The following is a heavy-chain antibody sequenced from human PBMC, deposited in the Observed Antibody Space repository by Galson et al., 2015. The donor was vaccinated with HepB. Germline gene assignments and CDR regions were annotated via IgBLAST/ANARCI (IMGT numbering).Heavy chain of an antibody. CDR2: IYYSGST. CDR1: GFSLSTSGVG. V-gene: IGHV4-30-4*08. D-gene: IGHD3-22*01. J-gene: IGHJ6*02. Sequence: LVKPTQTLTLTCTFSGFSLSTSGVGVGWIRQPPGKGLEWIGYIYYSGSTYYNPSLKSRVTISVDTSKNQFSLKLSSVTAADTAVYYCARSYYDSSGYYPYYYYYYGMDVWGQGTTVTVSS. CDR3: ARSYYDSSGYYPYYYYYYGMDV.